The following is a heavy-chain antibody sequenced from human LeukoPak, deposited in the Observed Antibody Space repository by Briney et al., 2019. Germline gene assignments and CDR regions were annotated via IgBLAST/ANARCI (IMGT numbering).Heavy chain of an antibody. V-gene: IGHV3-64*01. J-gene: IGHJ4*02. CDR3: AREPSGSYDY. CDR1: GFTFSSYA. D-gene: IGHD1-26*01. Sequence: GGSLRLSCAASGFTFSSYAMHWVRQAPGKGLEYVSAITTTGDTTFYANSVKGRFTISRDNSKSTLYLQMGSLRPEDTAVYYCAREPSGSYDYWGQGTLVTVSS. CDR2: ITTTGDTT.